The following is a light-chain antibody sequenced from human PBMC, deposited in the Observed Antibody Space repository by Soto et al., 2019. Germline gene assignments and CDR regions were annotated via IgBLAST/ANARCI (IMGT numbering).Light chain of an antibody. Sequence: QSALSQPASVSGSRGQSITISCTGTSSDVGNYNLVSWYQQYPGKAPKLMIFEDTKRPSGVSHRFSGSKSGNTASLTIAGLQPEDAADYYCSSYTSSSTLVFGTGTKVTVL. J-gene: IGLJ1*01. CDR3: SSYTSSSTLV. V-gene: IGLV2-14*02. CDR2: EDT. CDR1: SSDVGNYNL.